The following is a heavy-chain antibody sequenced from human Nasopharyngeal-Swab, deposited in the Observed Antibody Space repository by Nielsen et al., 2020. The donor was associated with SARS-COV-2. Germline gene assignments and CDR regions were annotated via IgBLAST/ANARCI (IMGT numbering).Heavy chain of an antibody. V-gene: IGHV3-9*01. CDR1: GFTLDDYA. CDR3: AKQPAADYGMYV. D-gene: IGHD2-2*01. J-gene: IGHJ6*02. Sequence: SLKISCAASGFTLDDYAMHWVRQAPGKGLEWVSGISWNSGSIGYADSVKGRFTISRDNAKNSLYLQMNSLRAEDTALYYCAKQPAADYGMYVWGQGTTVTVSS. CDR2: ISWNSGSI.